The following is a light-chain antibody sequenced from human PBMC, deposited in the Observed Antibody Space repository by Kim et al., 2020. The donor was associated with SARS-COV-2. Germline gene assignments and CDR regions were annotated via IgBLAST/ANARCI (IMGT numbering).Light chain of an antibody. J-gene: IGKJ4*01. CDR2: TAS. Sequence: DIQMTQSPSSLSASVGDRVTITCRASQDISRYLNWYQQKPGKAPKLLIYTASSLQSGVPSRFTGSGSETDFTLTINSLQPEDSATYYCQQTNSAPLTFGGGTKVDIK. CDR3: QQTNSAPLT. V-gene: IGKV1-39*01. CDR1: QDISRY.